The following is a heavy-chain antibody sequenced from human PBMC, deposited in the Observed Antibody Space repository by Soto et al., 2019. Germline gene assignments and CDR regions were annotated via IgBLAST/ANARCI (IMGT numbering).Heavy chain of an antibody. D-gene: IGHD2-8*01. CDR1: GGSFSGYY. V-gene: IGHV4-34*01. Sequence: SETLSLTCAVYGGSFSGYYWSWIRQPPGKGLEWTGEINHSGSTNYNPSLKSRVTISVDTSKNQFSLKLSSVTAADTAVYYCARSDYCTNGVCPSRDYYYYYGMDVWGQGTTVTVSS. J-gene: IGHJ6*02. CDR3: ARSDYCTNGVCPSRDYYYYYGMDV. CDR2: INHSGST.